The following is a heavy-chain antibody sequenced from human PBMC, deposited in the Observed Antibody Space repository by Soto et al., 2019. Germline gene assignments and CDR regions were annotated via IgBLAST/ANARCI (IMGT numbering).Heavy chain of an antibody. CDR1: GGSISSGDYY. Sequence: SETLSLTCTVSGGSISSGDYYWSWIRQPPGKGLEWIGYIYYSGSTYYNPSLKSRVTISVATAKKQFSLKLSSVTAADTAVDYCARGTRTSYFDYWGQGTLVTVSS. V-gene: IGHV4-30-4*02. CDR3: ARGTRTSYFDY. J-gene: IGHJ4*02. CDR2: IYYSGST.